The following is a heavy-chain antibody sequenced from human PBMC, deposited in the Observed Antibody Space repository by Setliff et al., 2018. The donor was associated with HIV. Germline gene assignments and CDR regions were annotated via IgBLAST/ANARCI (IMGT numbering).Heavy chain of an antibody. Sequence: SETLSLTCTVSGDSISSYSWSWIRQPPGKGLEWIGYIYTSGSTNYNPSLKSRVTISVDTSKNQFSLQLNSVTPEDTAVYYCARGSYGSVLLWSQGTLVTVSS. CDR3: ARGSYGSVLL. D-gene: IGHD6-19*01. CDR1: GDSISSYS. CDR2: IYTSGST. V-gene: IGHV4-4*09. J-gene: IGHJ4*02.